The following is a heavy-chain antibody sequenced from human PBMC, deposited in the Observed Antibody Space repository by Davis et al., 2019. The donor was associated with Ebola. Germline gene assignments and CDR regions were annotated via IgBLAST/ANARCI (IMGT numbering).Heavy chain of an antibody. Sequence: ASVKVSCKTSGYTFTGYYMHWVRQAPGQGLEWMGWINPNSGGTSYAQKFQGRVTMTTDTSTSTAYMELRSLRSDDTAVYYCARDRATSYGDAFDIWGQGTMVTVSS. V-gene: IGHV1-2*02. CDR1: GYTFTGYY. J-gene: IGHJ3*02. D-gene: IGHD5-12*01. CDR2: INPNSGGT. CDR3: ARDRATSYGDAFDI.